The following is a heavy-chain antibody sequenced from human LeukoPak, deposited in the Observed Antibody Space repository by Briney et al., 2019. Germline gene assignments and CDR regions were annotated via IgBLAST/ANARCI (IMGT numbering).Heavy chain of an antibody. D-gene: IGHD3-16*01. V-gene: IGHV3-30*02. CDR1: GFTFSGHG. Sequence: GGSLRLSCAASGFTFSGHGMHWVRQAPGKGLEWVAFILSDGSNNYYADSVKGRFTISRDNSKNTLSLQMNSLRSEDTAVYFCARVLHNRWGPFAYWGQGTLLTVSS. J-gene: IGHJ4*02. CDR2: ILSDGSNN. CDR3: ARVLHNRWGPFAY.